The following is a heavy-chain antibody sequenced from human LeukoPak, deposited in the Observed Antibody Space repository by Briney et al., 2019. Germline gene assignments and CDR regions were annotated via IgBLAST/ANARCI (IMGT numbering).Heavy chain of an antibody. CDR2: INPNSGGT. Sequence: ASVKVSCKASGYTFTGFHMHWVRQAPGQGLEWMGWINPNSGGTNYAQKFQGRVTMTRDTSTSTAYMELRSLRSDDTAVYYCATDANKYFFDSSGYNDYWGQGTLVTVSS. D-gene: IGHD3-22*01. V-gene: IGHV1-2*02. CDR1: GYTFTGFH. J-gene: IGHJ4*02. CDR3: ATDANKYFFDSSGYNDY.